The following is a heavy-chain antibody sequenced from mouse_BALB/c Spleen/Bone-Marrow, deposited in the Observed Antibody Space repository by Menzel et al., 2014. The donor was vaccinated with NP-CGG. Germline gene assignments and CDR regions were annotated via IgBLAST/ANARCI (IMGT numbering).Heavy chain of an antibody. V-gene: IGHV14-3*02. Sequence: EVQLQQSGVELVKPGASVKLSCTASGFNIKDTYMHWVKQRPEQGLEWIGWIDPANGNTKYDPNFQGKATITADTSSNTAYLQLSSLTSEDTAVYYCARDYDYFFDYWGQGTTLTVSS. CDR3: ARDYDYFFDY. CDR2: IDPANGNT. J-gene: IGHJ2*01. D-gene: IGHD2-4*01. CDR1: GFNIKDTY.